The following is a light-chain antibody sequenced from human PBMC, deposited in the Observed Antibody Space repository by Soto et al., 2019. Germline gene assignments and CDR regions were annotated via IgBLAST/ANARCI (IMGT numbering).Light chain of an antibody. V-gene: IGLV1-44*01. Sequence: QSVLTQPPSASGTPGQRVTISCSGSSSNIGSNTVNWYQQLPGTAPKLLIYNXXXXXXXXXXRXSXSKSGTSASLAISGLQSEDEXXYYCAAWDDSLNGLVFGTGTKVTVL. J-gene: IGLJ1*01. CDR2: NXX. CDR3: AAWDDSLNGLV. CDR1: SSNIGSNT.